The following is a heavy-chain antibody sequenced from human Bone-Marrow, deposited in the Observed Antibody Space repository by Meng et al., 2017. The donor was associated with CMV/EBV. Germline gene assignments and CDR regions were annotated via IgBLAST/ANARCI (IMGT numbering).Heavy chain of an antibody. CDR3: ARGQVQCSTINCHDHRLPGKDV. V-gene: IGHV1-8*01. CDR1: GCTFTYYD. Sequence: ASVKVFCKASGCTFTYYDIIWVRQASGQGLEWVGWMNPNRGNTAYAQKLQGRVTMTRDTPTSIAYMELSSLRSGDTAVYYCARGQVQCSTINCHDHRLPGKDVWGQGTTVTVSS. D-gene: IGHD1-14*01. J-gene: IGHJ6*02. CDR2: MNPNRGNT.